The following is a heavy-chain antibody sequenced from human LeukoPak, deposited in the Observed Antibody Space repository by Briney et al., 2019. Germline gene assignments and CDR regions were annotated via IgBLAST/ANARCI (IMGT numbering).Heavy chain of an antibody. V-gene: IGHV3-11*06. CDR1: GFTFSDYY. CDR2: ISSSSSYT. D-gene: IGHD2-2*01. CDR3: ASQVLPADKFDF. Sequence: PGGSLRLSCAASGFTFSDYYMNWIRQAPGKGLEWVSYISSSSSYTNYADSVKGRFTISRDNAKNSLYLQMNSLRAEDTAVYYCASQVLPADKFDFWGQGTLVTVSS. J-gene: IGHJ4*02.